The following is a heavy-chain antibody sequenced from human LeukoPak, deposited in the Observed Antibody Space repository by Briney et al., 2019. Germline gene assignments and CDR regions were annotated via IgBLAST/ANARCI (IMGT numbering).Heavy chain of an antibody. CDR1: GGSISSGSYF. V-gene: IGHV4-61*02. J-gene: IGHJ4*02. CDR3: ARAPGRRCNGGTCNSGVDY. CDR2: IYSGWPT. Sequence: KPSETLSLTCTVSGGSISSGSYFWSWIRQPAGKGLEWIGRIYSGWPTNYNPSLKSRVTISMDTSKNQFFLRLSSVTAADTAVYYCARAPGRRCNGGTCNSGVDYWGQGTLVTVSS. D-gene: IGHD2-15*01.